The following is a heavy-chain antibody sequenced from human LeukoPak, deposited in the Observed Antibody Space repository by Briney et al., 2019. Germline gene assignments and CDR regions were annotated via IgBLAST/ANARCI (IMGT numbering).Heavy chain of an antibody. D-gene: IGHD1-1*01. V-gene: IGHV3-11*04. J-gene: IGHJ4*02. CDR3: ARDYWNDGDGGDH. CDR2: ISSSGSTI. Sequence: GGSLRLSCAATGFTFSDYFMSWIRQAPGKGLEWVSYISSSGSTIYYAGSVKGRFTISRDNAKNSLYLQMNSLRAEDTAVYYCARDYWNDGDGGDHWGQGTLVSVSS. CDR1: GFTFSDYF.